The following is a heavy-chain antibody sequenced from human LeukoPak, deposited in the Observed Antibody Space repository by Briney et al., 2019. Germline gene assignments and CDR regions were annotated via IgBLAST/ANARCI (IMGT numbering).Heavy chain of an antibody. CDR3: ARVGSSGWYLGHEFDY. J-gene: IGHJ4*02. Sequence: SQTLSLTCAISGDSVSSNSAAWNWIRQSPSRGLEWLGRTYYRSKWYNDYAVSVKSRITINPDTSKNQFSLQLNSVTPEDTAVYYCARVGSSGWYLGHEFDYWGQGTLVTVSS. V-gene: IGHV6-1*01. CDR2: TYYRSKWYN. CDR1: GDSVSSNSAA. D-gene: IGHD6-19*01.